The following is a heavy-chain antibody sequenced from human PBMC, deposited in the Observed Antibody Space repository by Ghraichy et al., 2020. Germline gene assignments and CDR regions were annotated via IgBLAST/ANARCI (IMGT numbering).Heavy chain of an antibody. CDR3: AKRRPLMDV. J-gene: IGHJ6*02. CDR2: ISDSGGNT. Sequence: GSLRLSCAASGFTFSRYAMTWVRQPPGKGLEWVAAISDSGGNTYYADSVKGRFTISRVNSKNTLYLQMNSLRAEDTAVYYCAKRRPLMDVWGQGTTVTVSS. V-gene: IGHV3-23*01. CDR1: GFTFSRYA.